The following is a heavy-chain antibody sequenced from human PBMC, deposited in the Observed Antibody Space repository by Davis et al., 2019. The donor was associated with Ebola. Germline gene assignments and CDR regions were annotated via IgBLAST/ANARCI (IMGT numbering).Heavy chain of an antibody. CDR3: AKETAAIPTRTDY. Sequence: GGSLRLSCAASGFTFNTYGMSWVRQAPGKGPEWVSAISGSGAATYYADSVKGRFTISRDNSRNTLYLQMNSLRAKDTAVYYCAKETAAIPTRTDYWGQGTLVTVSS. CDR2: ISGSGAAT. CDR1: GFTFNTYG. J-gene: IGHJ4*02. V-gene: IGHV3-23*01. D-gene: IGHD1-1*01.